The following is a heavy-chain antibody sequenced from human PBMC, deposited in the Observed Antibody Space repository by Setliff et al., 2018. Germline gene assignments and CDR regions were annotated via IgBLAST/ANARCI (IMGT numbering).Heavy chain of an antibody. V-gene: IGHV4-59*11. D-gene: IGHD3-3*01. CDR2: IYYSGST. Sequence: LSLTCTVSGGSISSHYWSWIRQPPGKGLEWIGSIYYSGSTNYNPSLKSRVTISVDTSKNQFSLKLSSVTAADTAVYYCARVYSYYNFWSGYYNGFDYWGQGTLVTVSS. CDR1: GGSISSHY. J-gene: IGHJ4*02. CDR3: ARVYSYYNFWSGYYNGFDY.